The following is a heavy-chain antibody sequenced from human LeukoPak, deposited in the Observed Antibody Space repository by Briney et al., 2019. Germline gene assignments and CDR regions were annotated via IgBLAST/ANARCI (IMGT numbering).Heavy chain of an antibody. CDR1: GASITSCY. Sequence: SETLSLTCSVSGASITSCYWNWIRQPPGKGLEWIGNIYISGGTNYNPSLKNRVTISLDTSKDQFSLKLTSVTAADTAFYYCAKDWELGSWGQGTLVTVSS. D-gene: IGHD1-26*01. J-gene: IGHJ5*02. CDR3: AKDWELGS. CDR2: IYISGGT. V-gene: IGHV4-59*01.